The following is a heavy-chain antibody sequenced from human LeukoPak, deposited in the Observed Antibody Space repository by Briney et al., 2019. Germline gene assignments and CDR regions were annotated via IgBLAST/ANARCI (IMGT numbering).Heavy chain of an antibody. D-gene: IGHD3-22*01. CDR3: ARAKFDSSGYYYRGFDI. CDR2: ISRSGSTI. CDR1: GFTFSDSY. Sequence: GGSLRLSCAASGFTFSDSYMSWIRQAPGKGLEWVSYISRSGSTIYYADSVKGRFTISRDNAKKSLYLQMNSLRAEDTAVYYCARAKFDSSGYYYRGFDIWGQGTMVTVSS. J-gene: IGHJ3*02. V-gene: IGHV3-11*04.